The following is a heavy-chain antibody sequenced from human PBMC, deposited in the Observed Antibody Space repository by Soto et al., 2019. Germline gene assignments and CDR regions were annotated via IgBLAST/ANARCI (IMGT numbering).Heavy chain of an antibody. CDR2: INHSGST. Sequence: SETLSLTCAVYGGSFSGYYWSWIRQPPGKGLEWIGEINHSGSTNYNPSLKSRVTISVDTSKNQFSLKLSSVTAADTAVYYCARGGRRTTMVRGVRLGYYGMDVWGQGTTVTVSS. J-gene: IGHJ6*02. D-gene: IGHD3-10*01. CDR3: ARGGRRTTMVRGVRLGYYGMDV. CDR1: GGSFSGYY. V-gene: IGHV4-34*01.